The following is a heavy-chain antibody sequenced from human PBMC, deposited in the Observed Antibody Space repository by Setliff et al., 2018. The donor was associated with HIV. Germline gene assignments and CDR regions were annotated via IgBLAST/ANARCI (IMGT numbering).Heavy chain of an antibody. D-gene: IGHD3-22*01. CDR3: ARGDFYDSSGYFTDAFDI. CDR1: GSTFSSYW. CDR2: IKQDGSEK. J-gene: IGHJ3*02. Sequence: AGGSLRLSCAASGSTFSSYWMSWVRQAPGKGLEWMANIKQDGSEKYYVDSVKGRFTISRDNAKNSLYLQMNSLRAEDTAVYYCARGDFYDSSGYFTDAFDIWGQGTMVTVSS. V-gene: IGHV3-7*03.